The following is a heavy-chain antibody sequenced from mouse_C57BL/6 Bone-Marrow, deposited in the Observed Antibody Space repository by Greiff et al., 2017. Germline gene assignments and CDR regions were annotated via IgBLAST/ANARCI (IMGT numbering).Heavy chain of an antibody. V-gene: IGHV1-81*01. CDR1: GYTFTSYG. D-gene: IGHD6-1*01. Sequence: VQLQQSGAELARPGASVKLSCKASGYTFTSYGISWVKQRTGQGLEWIGEIYPRSGNTYYNQKFKGKATLTVDTSSSTAYMQLSSLTSEDSAVYYCARATFAYWGQGTLVTVSA. CDR3: ARATFAY. CDR2: IYPRSGNT. J-gene: IGHJ3*01.